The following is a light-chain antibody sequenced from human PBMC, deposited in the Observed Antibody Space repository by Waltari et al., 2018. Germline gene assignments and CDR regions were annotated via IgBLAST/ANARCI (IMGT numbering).Light chain of an antibody. CDR1: SSDVGGYNY. CDR2: YVS. V-gene: IGLV2-14*03. Sequence: QSALTQPASVSGSPGQSITISCTGTSSDVGGYNYVSWYQQTPGKAPKLMIFYVSNRPSGVTNRFSGSKSGNTASLTISGLQAEDEADYYCSSYISSSTLEVFGGGTRLTVL. CDR3: SSYISSSTLEV. J-gene: IGLJ3*02.